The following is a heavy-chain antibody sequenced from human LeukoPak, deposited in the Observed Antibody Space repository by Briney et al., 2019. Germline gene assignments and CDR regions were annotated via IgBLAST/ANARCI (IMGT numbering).Heavy chain of an antibody. CDR3: ARDKDGYNLGFDY. Sequence: GGSLRLSCAASGFTVSSNYMSCVRQAPGKGLEWVSVIYSGGSTYYADSVKGRFTISRDNSKNTLYLQMNSLRAEDTAVYYCARDKDGYNLGFDYWGQGTLVTVSS. CDR1: GFTVSSNY. J-gene: IGHJ4*02. CDR2: IYSGGST. D-gene: IGHD5-24*01. V-gene: IGHV3-53*01.